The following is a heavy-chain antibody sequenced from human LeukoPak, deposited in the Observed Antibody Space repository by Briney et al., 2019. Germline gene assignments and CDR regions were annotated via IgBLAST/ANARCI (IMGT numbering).Heavy chain of an antibody. V-gene: IGHV1-18*01. CDR1: GYTFTSYG. CDR3: ARLRSSRGFDY. J-gene: IGHJ4*02. D-gene: IGHD6-13*01. Sequence: ASVKVSCKASGYTFTSYGIIWVQQAPGQGLEWMGWISAYNGNTNYAQKLQGRVTMTTDTSTSTAYMELRSLRSDDTAVYYCARLRSSRGFDYWGQGTLVTVSS. CDR2: ISAYNGNT.